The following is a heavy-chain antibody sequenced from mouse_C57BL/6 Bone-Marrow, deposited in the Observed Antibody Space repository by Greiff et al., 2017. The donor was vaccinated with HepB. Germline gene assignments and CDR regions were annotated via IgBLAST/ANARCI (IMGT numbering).Heavy chain of an antibody. CDR2: IDPSDSYT. CDR3: ARRYHYFDY. J-gene: IGHJ2*01. CDR1: GYTFTSYW. V-gene: IGHV1-50*01. Sequence: QVQLQQPGAELVKPGASVKLSCKASGYTFTSYWMQWVKQRPGQGLEWIGEIDPSDSYTNYNQKFKGKATLTVDTSSSTAYMQLSSLTSEDSAVYYCARRYHYFDYWGQGTTLTVSS. D-gene: IGHD1-1*01.